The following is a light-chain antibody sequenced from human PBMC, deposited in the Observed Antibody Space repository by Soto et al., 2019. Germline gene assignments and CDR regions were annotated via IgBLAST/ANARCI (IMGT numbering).Light chain of an antibody. V-gene: IGKV3D-20*01. Sequence: EIFLTQSPATLSLSPGERATLSCGASQSVSSSYLAWYQQKPGLAPRLLIYDASSRATGIPDRFSGSGSGTDFTLTISRLEPEDFAVYYCQQYGSSPITFGQGTRLEIK. CDR1: QSVSSSY. CDR3: QQYGSSPIT. J-gene: IGKJ5*01. CDR2: DAS.